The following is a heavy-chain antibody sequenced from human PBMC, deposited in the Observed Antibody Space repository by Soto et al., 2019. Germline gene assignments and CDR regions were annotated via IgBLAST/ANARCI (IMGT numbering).Heavy chain of an antibody. Sequence: EVQLVESGGGLVKPGGSLRLSCAASGFTFSNAWMSWVRQAPGKGLEWVGRIKSKTDGGTTDYAAPVKGRFTISREDSKNTLYLQMNSLKTEDTAVYYCTTDPLDYCNYGWFDYWGQGTLVTVSS. V-gene: IGHV3-15*01. CDR3: TTDPLDYCNYGWFDY. J-gene: IGHJ4*02. CDR2: IKSKTDGGTT. D-gene: IGHD4-4*01. CDR1: GFTFSNAW.